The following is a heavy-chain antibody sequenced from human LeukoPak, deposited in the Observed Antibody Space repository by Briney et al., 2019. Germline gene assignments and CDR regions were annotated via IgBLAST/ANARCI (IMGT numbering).Heavy chain of an antibody. CDR3: ALPNSTAWGDFHY. CDR1: GFTFSSYS. J-gene: IGHJ4*02. V-gene: IGHV3-21*01. D-gene: IGHD6-19*01. Sequence: GGSLRLSCAASGFTFSSYSMNWVRHAPGQGMEWVSSISSSSSYTYYADSVKGRFTISRDNAKNTLYLQMSSLRAEDTAVYYFALPNSTAWGDFHYWGQRPLVTVSS. CDR2: ISSSSSYT.